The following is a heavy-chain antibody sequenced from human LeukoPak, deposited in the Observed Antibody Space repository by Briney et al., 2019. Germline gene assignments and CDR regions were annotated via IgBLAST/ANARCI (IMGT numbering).Heavy chain of an antibody. CDR3: AREISSWYRTEGRFDP. Sequence: PGGSLRLSCAASGFTFSNYWMTWVRQAPGKGLEWVSNIKQDGSEKYYLDSVRGRFTISRENAKNSLYLQMNSLRVEDTAAYYCAREISSWYRTEGRFDPWGQGTLVTVSS. J-gene: IGHJ5*02. D-gene: IGHD6-13*01. CDR2: IKQDGSEK. CDR1: GFTFSNYW. V-gene: IGHV3-7*01.